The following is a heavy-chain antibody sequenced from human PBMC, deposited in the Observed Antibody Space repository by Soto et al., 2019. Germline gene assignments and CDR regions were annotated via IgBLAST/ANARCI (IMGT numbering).Heavy chain of an antibody. D-gene: IGHD4-4*01. CDR1: GDSISVNTW. J-gene: IGHJ1*01. Sequence: QVILQESCPGLVKPSGTLSLTCDVSGDSISVNTWWSCVRQTPGTGLEWIGEILHSGSVNYNPSLKSRVTISIDKSKNQVSLRLSSMTAADTALYYCAGLVGRGNFSRLQYWGQGTLVTVSS. CDR2: ILHSGSV. CDR3: AGLVGRGNFSRLQY. V-gene: IGHV4-4*02.